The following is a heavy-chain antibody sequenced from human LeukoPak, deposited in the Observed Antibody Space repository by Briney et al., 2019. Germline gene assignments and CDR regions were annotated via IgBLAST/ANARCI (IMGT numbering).Heavy chain of an antibody. CDR3: AGSCYNGYFDY. CDR1: GGSISSYY. CDR2: IYYSGST. J-gene: IGHJ4*02. D-gene: IGHD3-10*01. Sequence: SETLSLTCTVSGGSISSYYWSWIRQPPGKGLEWIGYIYYSGSTNYNPSLKSRVTISVDTSKNQFSLKLSSVTAADTAVYYCAGSCYNGYFDYWGQGTLVTASS. V-gene: IGHV4-59*01.